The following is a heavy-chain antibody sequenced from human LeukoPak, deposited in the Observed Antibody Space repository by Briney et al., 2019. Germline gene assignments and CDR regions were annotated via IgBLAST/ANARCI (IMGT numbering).Heavy chain of an antibody. CDR1: GYTFTSYG. Sequence: ASVTVSCKASGYTFTSYGISWVRPPPGQGLEWMDWVSGYNGNTNYAPKLKGRVPLAPDKSTSQAYMEVRSLRSDDTAVYYCAGYGNYEDCYYYGMDVWGQGTTVTVSS. D-gene: IGHD4-11*01. V-gene: IGHV1-18*01. CDR2: VSGYNGNT. CDR3: AGYGNYEDCYYYGMDV. J-gene: IGHJ6*02.